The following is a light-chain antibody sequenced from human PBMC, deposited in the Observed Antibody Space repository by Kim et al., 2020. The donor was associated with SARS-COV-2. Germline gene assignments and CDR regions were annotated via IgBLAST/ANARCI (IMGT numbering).Light chain of an antibody. V-gene: IGKV3-15*01. Sequence: ASPGESATLSCRASQSVSRNLAWYQKKSGQAPRLLIYGAATRATGIPARFSGSGSGTEFTLTISSLQSEDVAVYYCQQYDVWPRPFGLGTKVDIK. J-gene: IGKJ1*01. CDR3: QQYDVWPRP. CDR1: QSVSRN. CDR2: GAA.